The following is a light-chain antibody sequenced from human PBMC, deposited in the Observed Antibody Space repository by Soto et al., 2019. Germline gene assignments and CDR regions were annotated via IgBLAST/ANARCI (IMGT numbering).Light chain of an antibody. CDR1: QGITNY. CDR3: QQLNSYPIT. V-gene: IGKV1-9*01. CDR2: TAS. J-gene: IGKJ5*01. Sequence: DIQLTQSPSFLSASVGDRVTITCRASQGITNYLAWYQQKPGKAPNLLIYTASILQSGVPSRFSGSGSGTEFTLTISSLQPEDFATYYCQQLNSYPITFGQGTRLEIK.